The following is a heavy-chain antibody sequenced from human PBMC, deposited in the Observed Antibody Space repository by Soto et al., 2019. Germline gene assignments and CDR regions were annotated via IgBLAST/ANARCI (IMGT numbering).Heavy chain of an antibody. CDR2: ISGSGGST. V-gene: IGHV3-23*01. Sequence: GGSLRLSCAASGFTFSSYAMSWVRQAPGKGLEWVSAISGSGGSTYYADSVKGRFTISRDNSKNTLYLQMNSLRAEDTAVYYCAKGDYDFWSGYYTAAPSLDYWGQGTLVTVSS. CDR3: AKGDYDFWSGYYTAAPSLDY. D-gene: IGHD3-3*01. CDR1: GFTFSSYA. J-gene: IGHJ4*02.